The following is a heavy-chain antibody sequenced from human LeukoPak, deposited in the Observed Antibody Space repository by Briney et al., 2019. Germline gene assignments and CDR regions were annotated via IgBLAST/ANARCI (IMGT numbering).Heavy chain of an antibody. CDR1: GCTSSSYW. CDR2: IKQDGSEK. CDR3: AIDRVTMVRGVNYYFDY. D-gene: IGHD3-10*01. J-gene: IGHJ4*02. Sequence: GGSLRLSCAASGCTSSSYWMSGVRQAPGQGLEWVANIKQDGSEKYYVDSVKGRFTISRDNAKNSLYLQMNSLRAEDTAVYYCAIDRVTMVRGVNYYFDYWGQGTLVTVSS. V-gene: IGHV3-7*05.